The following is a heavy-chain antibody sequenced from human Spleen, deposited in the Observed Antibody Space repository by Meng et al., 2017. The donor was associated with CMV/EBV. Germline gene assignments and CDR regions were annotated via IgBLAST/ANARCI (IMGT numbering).Heavy chain of an antibody. CDR2: IWFDGSNN. V-gene: IGHV3-33*06. Sequence: SCAASGFTFNDYHMHWVRQVPGKGLEWVTVIWFDGSNNFYAASVKGRFTISRDNSKNTLYLHMNSLRAEDTATYYCAKPMLGSIEGWYFDLWGRGTLVTVSS. CDR1: GFTFNDYH. CDR3: AKPMLGSIEGWYFDL. D-gene: IGHD3-10*01. J-gene: IGHJ2*01.